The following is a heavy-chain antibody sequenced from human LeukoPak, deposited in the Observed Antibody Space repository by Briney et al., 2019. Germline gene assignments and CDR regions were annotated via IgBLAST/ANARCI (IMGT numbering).Heavy chain of an antibody. CDR1: GFPFINYW. CDR3: AXWEYGDCV. Sequence: GSLLLSCAASGFPFINYWMTWVRRAPGKGLEGVANVKEDGSDKYYVDSVKGRFTISRDNGKNSVVLQMKRRRAEDTAVYYCAXWEYGDCVWGQGTLVTVSS. CDR2: VKEDGSDK. D-gene: IGHD4-17*01. J-gene: IGHJ4*02. V-gene: IGHV3-7*01.